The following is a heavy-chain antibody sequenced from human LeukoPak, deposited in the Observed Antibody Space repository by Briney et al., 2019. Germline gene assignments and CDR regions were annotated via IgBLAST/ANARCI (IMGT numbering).Heavy chain of an antibody. CDR3: ARVEGYCTNGVCSPGVFDY. D-gene: IGHD2-8*01. CDR2: IYYSGST. V-gene: IGHV4-39*07. CDR1: GGSISSSSYY. J-gene: IGHJ4*02. Sequence: AETLSLTCTVSGGSISSSSYYWGWIRQPPGKGLEWIGSIYYSGSTYYNPSLKSRVTISVDTSKNQFSLKLSSLTAADTAVYYCARVEGYCTNGVCSPGVFDYWGQGTLVTVSS.